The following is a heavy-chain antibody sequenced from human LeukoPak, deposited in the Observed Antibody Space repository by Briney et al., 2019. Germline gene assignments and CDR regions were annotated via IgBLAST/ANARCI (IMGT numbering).Heavy chain of an antibody. Sequence: GGSLRLSCAASGFIFSNYGFHWVRQAPGKGPEWVAAFWSDGRQKYYVDSVKGRFTVSRDTSKKTVYLQMNSLRAEDTAVYYCARDDDGSGKYGQLYWGQGTLVTVSS. D-gene: IGHD3-10*01. CDR1: GFIFSNYG. V-gene: IGHV3-33*01. CDR2: FWSDGRQK. CDR3: ARDDDGSGKYGQLY. J-gene: IGHJ4*02.